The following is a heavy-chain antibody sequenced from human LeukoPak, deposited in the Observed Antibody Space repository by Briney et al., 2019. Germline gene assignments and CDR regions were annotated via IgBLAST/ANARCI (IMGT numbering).Heavy chain of an antibody. CDR1: GFSFSSYA. V-gene: IGHV3-23*01. CDR2: ISGSGGGT. Sequence: GGSLRLSCAASGFSFSSYAMNWVRQAPGKGLEWVSSISGSGGGTFYADSVKGRFTISRDNPKNTLYLQMNSLRAEDTAAYYCARSTWVLFAFDIWGQGTMVTVSS. D-gene: IGHD2-8*02. CDR3: ARSTWVLFAFDI. J-gene: IGHJ3*02.